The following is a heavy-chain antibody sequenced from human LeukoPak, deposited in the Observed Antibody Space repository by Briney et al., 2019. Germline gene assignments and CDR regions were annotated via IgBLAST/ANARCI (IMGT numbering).Heavy chain of an antibody. CDR2: INPSGGGT. CDR3: ARGELFYDSSGYYIGDI. V-gene: IGHV1-46*01. Sequence: GASVKVSCKASGYTFTTYYMHWVRQAPGQGLEWMGVINPSGGGTTYSQNFQGRVTMTRDTSTSTVYMELSSLRSEDTAVYYCARGELFYDSSGYYIGDIWGQGTMVTVSS. D-gene: IGHD3-22*01. CDR1: GYTFTTYY. J-gene: IGHJ3*02.